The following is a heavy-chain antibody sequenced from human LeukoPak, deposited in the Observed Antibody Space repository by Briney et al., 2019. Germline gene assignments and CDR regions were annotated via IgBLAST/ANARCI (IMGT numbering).Heavy chain of an antibody. D-gene: IGHD1-26*01. V-gene: IGHV3-30*02. CDR3: AKDFGSAVDY. CDR2: IRYDGSNK. J-gene: IGHJ4*02. Sequence: PGGSLRLSCAASGFTFSGYGMHWVRQAPGKGLEWVAFIRYDGSNKYYADSVKGRFTISRDNSKNTLYLQMNSLRAEDTAVYYCAKDFGSAVDYWGQGTLVTVSS. CDR1: GFTFSGYG.